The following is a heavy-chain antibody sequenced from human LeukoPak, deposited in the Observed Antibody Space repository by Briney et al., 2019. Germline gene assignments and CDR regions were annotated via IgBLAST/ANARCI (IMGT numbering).Heavy chain of an antibody. Sequence: ASVKVSCKASGYTFTGYYMHWVRQAPGHGLEWMGWINPNSGGTHYAQKFQGRVTMTRDTSISTAYMELSRLRSDDTAVFFRAEDGIRDWWFDPWGQGTLVTVSS. V-gene: IGHV1-2*02. CDR3: AEDGIRDWWFDP. CDR1: GYTFTGYY. J-gene: IGHJ5*02. D-gene: IGHD3-9*01. CDR2: INPNSGGT.